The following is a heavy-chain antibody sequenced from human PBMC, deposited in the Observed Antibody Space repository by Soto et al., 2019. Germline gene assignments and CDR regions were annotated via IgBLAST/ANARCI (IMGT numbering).Heavy chain of an antibody. D-gene: IGHD2-15*01. CDR3: ATRYEKGYCSGGSCDHAFDI. J-gene: IGHJ3*02. Sequence: SVKVSCKASGYTFTSYDINWVRQATGQGLEWMGWMNPNSGNTGYAQKFQGRVTMTRNTSISTAYMELSSLRSEDTAVYYCATRYEKGYCSGGSCDHAFDIWGQGTMVTVSS. CDR2: MNPNSGNT. V-gene: IGHV1-8*01. CDR1: GYTFTSYD.